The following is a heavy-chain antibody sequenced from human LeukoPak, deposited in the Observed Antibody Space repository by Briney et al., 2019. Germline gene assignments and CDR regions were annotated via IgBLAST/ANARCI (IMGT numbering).Heavy chain of an antibody. CDR3: ATYSGAHHKTFDY. D-gene: IGHD1-26*01. CDR2: IREDGSEK. J-gene: IGHJ4*02. CDR1: GFTFSNYG. Sequence: GGSLRLSCADSGFTFSNYGMSWVRQAPGKGLEWVAHIREDGSEKYCLDSVEGRFTISRDNAKSSLYLQLNSLRVDDTAVYYCATYSGAHHKTFDYWGRGTLVTVSS. V-gene: IGHV3-7*01.